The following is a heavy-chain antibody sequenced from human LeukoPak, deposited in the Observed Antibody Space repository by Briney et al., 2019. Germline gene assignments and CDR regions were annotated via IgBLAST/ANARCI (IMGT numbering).Heavy chain of an antibody. CDR1: GFVFSDYW. J-gene: IGHJ6*04. CDR3: ATRYCSISACRASSHHWFDI. V-gene: IGHV3-7*01. CDR2: IRQDGGEG. D-gene: IGHD2-2*01. Sequence: GGSLRLSCAASGFVFSDYWMTWVRQAPGKGLEWVANIRQDGGEGYYVDAVKGRFTVSRDNAKNLLYLQLNSLRVEDTAVYHCATRYCSISACRASSHHWFDIWGKGTTVTVSS.